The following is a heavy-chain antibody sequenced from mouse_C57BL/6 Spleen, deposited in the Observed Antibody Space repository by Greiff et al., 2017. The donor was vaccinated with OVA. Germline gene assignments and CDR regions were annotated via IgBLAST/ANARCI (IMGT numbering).Heavy chain of an antibody. CDR3: TRGVTTRNWYFDV. J-gene: IGHJ1*03. CDR1: GFNIKDDY. Sequence: EVKLQESGAELVRPGASVKLSCTASGFNIKDDYMHWVKQRPEQGLEWIGWIDPENGDTEYASKFQGKATITADTSSNTAYLQLSSLTSEDTAVYYCTRGVTTRNWYFDVWGTGTTVTVSS. D-gene: IGHD2-5*01. V-gene: IGHV14-4*01. CDR2: IDPENGDT.